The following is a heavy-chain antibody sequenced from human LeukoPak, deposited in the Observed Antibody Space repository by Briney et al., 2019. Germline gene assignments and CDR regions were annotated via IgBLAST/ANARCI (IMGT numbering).Heavy chain of an antibody. CDR2: FDPEYGET. J-gene: IGHJ4*02. CDR1: GYSLRELP. D-gene: IGHD6-19*01. V-gene: IGHV1-24*01. Sequence: ASVKFSCRVSGYSLRELPMHWVRQAPGKGLEWMGGFDPEYGETVYPQKFQRRVTMPETTSIDTAWMELSSLTSKETAVYYCTTDLSKGRLELRNLHWLIFWGQGTLVTVSS. CDR3: TTDLSKGRLELRNLHWLIF.